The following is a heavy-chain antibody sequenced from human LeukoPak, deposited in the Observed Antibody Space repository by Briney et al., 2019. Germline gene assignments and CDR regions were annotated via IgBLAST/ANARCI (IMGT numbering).Heavy chain of an antibody. D-gene: IGHD3-10*01. CDR3: ARQRGMGYYGSGSYYNPQVYYFDY. Sequence: GESLKISCKGSGYSFTSYWIGWVRPMPGKGLERMGIIYPGDSDTRYSPSFQGQVTISADKSISTAYLQWSSLKASDTAMYYCARQRGMGYYGSGSYYNPQVYYFDYWGQGTLVTVSS. CDR1: GYSFTSYW. V-gene: IGHV5-51*01. J-gene: IGHJ4*02. CDR2: IYPGDSDT.